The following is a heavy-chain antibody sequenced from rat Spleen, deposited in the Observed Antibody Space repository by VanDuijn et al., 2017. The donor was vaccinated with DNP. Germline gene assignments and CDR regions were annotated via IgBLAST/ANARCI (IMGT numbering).Heavy chain of an antibody. CDR3: TRTGDYPGGFAY. Sequence: EVLLVESDGGLVQPGRSLKLSCAVSGFTFSDYYMAWVRQAPAKGLEWVATISYNGGTPYYRDPVKGRFTISRDNAKSTLYLQMNNLRSEDTATYYCTRTGDYPGGFAYWGQGTLVTVSS. D-gene: IGHD1-4*01. CDR2: ISYNGGTP. J-gene: IGHJ3*01. CDR1: GFTFSDYY. V-gene: IGHV5-7*01.